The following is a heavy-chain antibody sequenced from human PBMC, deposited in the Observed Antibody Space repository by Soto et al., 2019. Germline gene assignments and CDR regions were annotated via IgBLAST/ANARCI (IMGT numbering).Heavy chain of an antibody. D-gene: IGHD2-8*01. CDR1: GYTFTTYD. CDR3: ARDPYHVLMVNAPNLYGMDV. CDR2: ISTYNGNT. Sequence: QVQLVQSGAEVKKPGASVKVSCKASGYTFTTYDISWVRQAPGQGLERMGRISTYNGNTNYPQSLQGRLTMTTDTSTTTAYMELRSLRSDDTAVYYCARDPYHVLMVNAPNLYGMDVWAQGTTVTVSS. J-gene: IGHJ6*02. V-gene: IGHV1-18*01.